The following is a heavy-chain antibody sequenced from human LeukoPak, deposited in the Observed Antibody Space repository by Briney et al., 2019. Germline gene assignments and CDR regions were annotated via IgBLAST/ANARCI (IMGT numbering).Heavy chain of an antibody. J-gene: IGHJ6*02. Sequence: QAGGSLRLSCAASGFTFDDYAMHWVRQAPGKGLEWVSGISWNSGSIGYADPVKGRFTISRDNAKNSLYLQMNSLRAEDTALYYCAKDQDYYYYYGMDVWGQGTTVTVSS. CDR2: ISWNSGSI. CDR3: AKDQDYYYYYGMDV. V-gene: IGHV3-9*01. CDR1: GFTFDDYA.